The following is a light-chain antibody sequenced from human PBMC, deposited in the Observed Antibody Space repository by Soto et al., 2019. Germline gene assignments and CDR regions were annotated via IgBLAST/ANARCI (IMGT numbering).Light chain of an antibody. CDR2: DAS. Sequence: DIQMTQSPSSLSASVGDRVPITCQASQDISNYLNWYQHIKGRAPKILIFDASNLETGVPSRFSGSGSGTEFTFTISSLQPEDIATYYCQQYDNLSLTFGGGTKVDIK. J-gene: IGKJ4*01. V-gene: IGKV1-33*01. CDR3: QQYDNLSLT. CDR1: QDISNY.